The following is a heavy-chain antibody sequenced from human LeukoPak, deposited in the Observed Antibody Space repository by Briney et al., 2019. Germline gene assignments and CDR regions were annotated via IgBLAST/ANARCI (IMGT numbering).Heavy chain of an antibody. Sequence: PGGSLRLSCAASGFTFSSYAMSWVRQASGKGLEWVANIKRDGSDKYYVDSVKGRFTISRDNAKNSLYLRMHSLRAEDTAVYYCARHGGYHFDYWGHGTLVTVSS. CDR1: GFTFSSYA. V-gene: IGHV3-7*01. CDR3: ARHGGYHFDY. J-gene: IGHJ4*01. CDR2: IKRDGSDK. D-gene: IGHD2-15*01.